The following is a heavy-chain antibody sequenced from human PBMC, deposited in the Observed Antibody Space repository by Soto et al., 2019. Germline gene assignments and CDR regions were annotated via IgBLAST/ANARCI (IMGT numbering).Heavy chain of an antibody. Sequence: GGSLRLSCISSGFTFRTYTMNWVLQAPWKGLEWVSGIRGFSPYTFYAESVKGRFTISRDNAKNSLYLQMNSLRAEDTAVYYCARDRGYDAHDYYYNAMDVWGQGTTVTVSS. V-gene: IGHV3-21*01. J-gene: IGHJ6*02. D-gene: IGHD3-10*01. CDR3: ARDRGYDAHDYYYNAMDV. CDR2: IRGFSPYT. CDR1: GFTFRTYT.